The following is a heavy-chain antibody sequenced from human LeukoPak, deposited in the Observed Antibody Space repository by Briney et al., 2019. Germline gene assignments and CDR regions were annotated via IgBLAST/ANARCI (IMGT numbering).Heavy chain of an antibody. V-gene: IGHV4-59*11. J-gene: IGHJ3*02. CDR2: ISHIGRT. CDR1: GDSFSSHY. Sequence: SETLSLTCAVSGDSFSSHYWTWIRQSPGKGLEWIGNISHIGRTNYNPSLKSRVTISIDTSRNQFSLKLRSVTAADTVVYYCARDLVTVTKGFDIWGQGTMVSVSS. D-gene: IGHD4-17*01. CDR3: ARDLVTVTKGFDI.